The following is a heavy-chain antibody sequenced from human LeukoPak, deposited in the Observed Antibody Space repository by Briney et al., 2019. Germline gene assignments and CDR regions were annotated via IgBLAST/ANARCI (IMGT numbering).Heavy chain of an antibody. CDR3: ARGIGMLFDWPLDYYYYYGMDV. Sequence: ASVKVSCKASGYTFTSYDINWVRQATGQGIEWMGWMNPNSGNTGYAQKFQGRVTMTRNTSISTAYMELSSLRSEDTAVYYCARGIGMLFDWPLDYYYYYGMDVWGQGTTVTVSS. D-gene: IGHD3-9*01. V-gene: IGHV1-8*01. J-gene: IGHJ6*02. CDR2: MNPNSGNT. CDR1: GYTFTSYD.